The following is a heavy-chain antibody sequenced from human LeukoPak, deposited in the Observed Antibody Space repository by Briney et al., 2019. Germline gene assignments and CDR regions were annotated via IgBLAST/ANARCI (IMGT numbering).Heavy chain of an antibody. J-gene: IGHJ5*02. Sequence: SDTLSLTCAVSGYSISSSNWWGWIRQPPGKGLEWIGYIYYSGSTNYNPFLKSRVTMSVDTSKNQFSLKLSSVTALDTAVYYCARIVISSGSNWFDPWGQGTLVTVSS. D-gene: IGHD6-19*01. CDR1: GYSISSSNW. V-gene: IGHV4-28*06. CDR3: ARIVISSGSNWFDP. CDR2: IYYSGST.